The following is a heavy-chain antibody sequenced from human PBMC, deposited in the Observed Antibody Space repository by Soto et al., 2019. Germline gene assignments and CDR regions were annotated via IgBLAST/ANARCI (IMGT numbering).Heavy chain of an antibody. J-gene: IGHJ4*02. CDR1: GYTFTSYG. CDR3: AREGLDYYDSSGYPDY. Sequence: ASVKVSCKASGYTFTSYGISWVRQAPGQGLEWMGWISAYNGNTNYAQKLQGRATMTTDTSRSTAYMELRSPRSDDTAVYYCAREGLDYYDSSGYPDYWGQGARGTESS. D-gene: IGHD3-22*01. V-gene: IGHV1-18*04. CDR2: ISAYNGNT.